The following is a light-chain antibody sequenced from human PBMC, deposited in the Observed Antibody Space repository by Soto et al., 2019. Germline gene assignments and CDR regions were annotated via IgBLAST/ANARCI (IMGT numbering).Light chain of an antibody. CDR1: SSDVGAYNY. CDR3: SSWTSGATYV. Sequence: QSVLTQPASVSGSPGQSITISCAGTSSDVGAYNYVSWYQHHPGKAPKLMIYDVNNRPSGASNRFSGSKSGNTASLTTSGLQAEDEAADYCSSWTSGATYVFGSGTKLTVL. CDR2: DVN. V-gene: IGLV2-14*03. J-gene: IGLJ1*01.